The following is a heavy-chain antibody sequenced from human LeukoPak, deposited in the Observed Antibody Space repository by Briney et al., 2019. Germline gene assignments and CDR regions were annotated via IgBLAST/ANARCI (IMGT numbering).Heavy chain of an antibody. CDR3: VTDGDKWNDFEY. V-gene: IGHV3-7*01. D-gene: IGHD1-1*01. J-gene: IGHJ4*02. CDR1: GVSISNFW. Sequence: RGSLRLSCAASGVSISNFWMRWVRQAPGKGLEWVANIDKDGNEIKYVDSVKGRFTLSRDNAKNSVYLQMNSLRTEDTALYYCVTDGDKWNDFEYWGQGTLVTVSS. CDR2: IDKDGNEI.